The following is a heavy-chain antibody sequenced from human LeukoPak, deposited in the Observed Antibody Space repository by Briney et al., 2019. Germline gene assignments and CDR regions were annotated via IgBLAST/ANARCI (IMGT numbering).Heavy chain of an antibody. J-gene: IGHJ4*02. CDR3: ARARMITFYSSWRHPFDY. V-gene: IGHV4-34*01. D-gene: IGHD6-6*01. Sequence: SETLSLTCAVYGGSFSGCYWSWIRQPPGKGLEWIGEINHSGSTNYNPSLKSRVTISVDTSKNQFSLKLSSVTAADTAVYYCARARMITFYSSWRHPFDYWGQGTLVTVSS. CDR2: INHSGST. CDR1: GGSFSGCY.